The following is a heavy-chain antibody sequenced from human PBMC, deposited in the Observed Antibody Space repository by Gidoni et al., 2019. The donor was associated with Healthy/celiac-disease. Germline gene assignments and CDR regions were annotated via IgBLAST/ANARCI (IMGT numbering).Heavy chain of an antibody. V-gene: IGHV3-23*01. J-gene: IGHJ4*02. CDR3: GRGRVIFFDY. Sequence: EVQLLESGGGLVQPGGSLRLSCAASGFTFSSYAMSWVRQAPGKGLEWVSVISGSGGSTYYADSVKGRFTISRDNSKNTLYLQMNSLRAEDTAVYYCGRGRVIFFDYWGQGTLVTVSS. D-gene: IGHD3-22*01. CDR1: GFTFSSYA. CDR2: ISGSGGST.